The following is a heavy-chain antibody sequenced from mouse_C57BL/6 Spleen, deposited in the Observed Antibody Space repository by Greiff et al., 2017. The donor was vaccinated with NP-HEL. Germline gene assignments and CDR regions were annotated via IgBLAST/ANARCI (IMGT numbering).Heavy chain of an antibody. CDR1: GYAFTNYL. CDR2: INPGSGGT. Sequence: VQLQQSGAELVRPGTSVKVSCKASGYAFTNYLIEWVKQRPGQGLEWIGVINPGSGGTNYNEKFKGKATLTADKSSSTAYMQLSSLTSEDSAVYFCARDYYDYEFDYWGQGTTLTVSS. V-gene: IGHV1-54*01. CDR3: ARDYYDYEFDY. D-gene: IGHD2-4*01. J-gene: IGHJ2*01.